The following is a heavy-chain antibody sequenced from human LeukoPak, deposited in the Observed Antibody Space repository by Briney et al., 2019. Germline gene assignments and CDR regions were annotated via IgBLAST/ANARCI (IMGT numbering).Heavy chain of an antibody. J-gene: IGHJ6*02. CDR3: ARDRLLWFGESSRYYYGMDV. V-gene: IGHV4-34*01. D-gene: IGHD3-10*01. Sequence: SETLSLTCAVYGGSFSGDYWSWIRQPPGKGLEWIGEINHSGSTNYNPSLKSRVTISVDTSKNQFSLKLSSVTAADTAVYYCARDRLLWFGESSRYYYGMDVWGQGTTVTVSS. CDR2: INHSGST. CDR1: GGSFSGDY.